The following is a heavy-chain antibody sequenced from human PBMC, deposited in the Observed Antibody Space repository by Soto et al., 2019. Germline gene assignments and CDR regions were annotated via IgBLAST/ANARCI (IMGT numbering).Heavy chain of an antibody. V-gene: IGHV3-23*04. CDR1: GFTFDDYA. CDR3: AKDMGGYFDY. CDR2: ISGSGGST. J-gene: IGHJ4*02. Sequence: EVQLVESGGGLVQPGRSLRLSCAASGFTFDDYAMHWVRQAPGKGLEWVSGISGSGGSTYYADSVKGRFTISRDNSKNTLYLQMNSLRAEDTAVYYCAKDMGGYFDYWGQGTLVTVSS. D-gene: IGHD1-26*01.